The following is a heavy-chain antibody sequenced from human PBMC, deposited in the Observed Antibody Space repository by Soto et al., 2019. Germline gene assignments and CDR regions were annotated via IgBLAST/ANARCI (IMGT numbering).Heavy chain of an antibody. J-gene: IGHJ4*02. V-gene: IGHV3-48*01. Sequence: EVQLVESGGGLVQPGGSLRLSCAASGFTFSSYSMNWVRQAPGKGLGWVSYISSSSSTIYYADSVKGRFTISRDNAKNSLYLQMNSLRAEDTAVYYCARDRETIFGVDRDYWGQGTLVTVSS. D-gene: IGHD3-3*01. CDR3: ARDRETIFGVDRDY. CDR1: GFTFSSYS. CDR2: ISSSSSTI.